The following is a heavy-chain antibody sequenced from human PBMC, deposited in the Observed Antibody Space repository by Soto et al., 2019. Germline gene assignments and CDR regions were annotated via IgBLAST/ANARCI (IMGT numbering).Heavy chain of an antibody. J-gene: IGHJ4*02. Sequence: PSETLSLTCAVYGGSFSGYYWSWIRQPPGKGLEWIGEINHSGSTNYNPSLKSRVTISVDTSKNQFSLKLSSVTAADTAVYYCARGRKYYYDSCGYSTGYYFDYWGQGTLVTVSS. CDR1: GGSFSGYY. CDR3: ARGRKYYYDSCGYSTGYYFDY. D-gene: IGHD3-22*01. V-gene: IGHV4-34*01. CDR2: INHSGST.